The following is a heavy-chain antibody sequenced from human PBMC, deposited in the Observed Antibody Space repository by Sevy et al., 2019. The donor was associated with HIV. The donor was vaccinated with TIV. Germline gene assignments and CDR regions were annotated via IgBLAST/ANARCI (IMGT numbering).Heavy chain of an antibody. CDR3: ATDRGGSPFDF. J-gene: IGHJ4*02. CDR1: GFTFSTYG. CDR2: IWSDGSFE. V-gene: IGHV3-33*03. Sequence: GGSLRLSCAASGFTFSTYGMHWVRQAPGKGLEWVAVIWSDGSFEKYADSMKGRFTISRDNSKSTLYLQMNSLRAEDTAVYYCATDRGGSPFDFWGQGTLVTVSS. D-gene: IGHD3-10*01.